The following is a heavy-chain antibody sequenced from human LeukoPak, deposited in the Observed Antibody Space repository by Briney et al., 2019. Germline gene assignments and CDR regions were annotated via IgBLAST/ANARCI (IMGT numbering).Heavy chain of an antibody. J-gene: IGHJ3*02. CDR3: ARDKNGVFDI. CDR1: GFTFSDSY. CDR2: ISSGSTYI. Sequence: PGGSLRLSCAASGFTFSDSYMSWIRQVPGKGLEWVSSISSGSTYIYNADSMQGRFTISRDNAKNSLFLLVNSLRAEDTAVYYCARDKNGVFDIWGQGTMVTVSS. V-gene: IGHV3-11*04. D-gene: IGHD3-3*01.